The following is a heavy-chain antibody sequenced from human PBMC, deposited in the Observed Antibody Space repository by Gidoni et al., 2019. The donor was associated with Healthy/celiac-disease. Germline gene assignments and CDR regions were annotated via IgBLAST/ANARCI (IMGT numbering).Heavy chain of an antibody. Sequence: QVQLVQSGAEVKKPGSSVKVSCKASGGTFSSYATSWVRQAPGQGLEWMGGIIPIFVTANYAQKFQGRVTITADESTSTAYMELSSLRSEDTAVYYCARGRGYYDSSGYSVDAFDIWGQGTMVTVSS. CDR1: GGTFSSYA. CDR2: IIPIFVTA. J-gene: IGHJ3*02. D-gene: IGHD3-22*01. CDR3: ARGRGYYDSSGYSVDAFDI. V-gene: IGHV1-69*01.